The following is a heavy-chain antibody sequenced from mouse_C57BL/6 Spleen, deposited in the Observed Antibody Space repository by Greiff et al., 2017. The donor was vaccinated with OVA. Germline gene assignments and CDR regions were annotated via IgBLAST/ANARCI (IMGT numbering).Heavy chain of an antibody. J-gene: IGHJ4*01. CDR3: ARGSTMVTMDYAMDY. CDR2: ISSGSSTI. V-gene: IGHV5-17*01. Sequence: VQLQQSGGGLVKPGGSLKLSCAASGFTFSDYGMHWVRQAPEKGLEWVAYISSGSSTIYYADTVKGRFTISRDNAKNTLFLQMTSLRSEDTAMYYCARGSTMVTMDYAMDYWGQGTSVTVSS. D-gene: IGHD2-2*01. CDR1: GFTFSDYG.